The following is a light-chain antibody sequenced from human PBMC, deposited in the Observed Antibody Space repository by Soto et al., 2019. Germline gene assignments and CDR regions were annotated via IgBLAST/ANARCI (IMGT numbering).Light chain of an antibody. CDR3: QQSHSVPFT. V-gene: IGKV1-39*01. J-gene: IGKJ3*01. Sequence: DIQMTQSPLSLSASVGDRVTITCRASQSIGDYVNWYQHKPGRAPRLLIFAASSLPSGVPSRFSGSGSGTDFPLAISSVQPEDYATYHCQQSHSVPFTFGPGTKV. CDR2: AAS. CDR1: QSIGDY.